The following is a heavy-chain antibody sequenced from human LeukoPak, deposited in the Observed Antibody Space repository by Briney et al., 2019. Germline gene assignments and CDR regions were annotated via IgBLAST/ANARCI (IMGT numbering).Heavy chain of an antibody. V-gene: IGHV4-61*02. J-gene: IGHJ5*02. CDR3: ARAGITMVRGVITWFDP. Sequence: SETLPLTCTVSGGSISSGSYYWSWIQQPAGKGLEWIGRIYTSGSTNYNPSLKSRVTISVDTSKNQFSLKLSSVTAADTAVYYCARAGITMVRGVITWFDPWGQGTLVTVSS. D-gene: IGHD3-10*01. CDR2: IYTSGST. CDR1: GGSISSGSYY.